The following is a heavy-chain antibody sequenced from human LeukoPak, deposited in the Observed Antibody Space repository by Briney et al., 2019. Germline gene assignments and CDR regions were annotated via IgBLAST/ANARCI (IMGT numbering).Heavy chain of an antibody. CDR3: SRWRSVGAPTGFDY. Sequence: GTSLRLSCAASGFTFSSYAMHWVRQAPGKGLEWVAVISDDGGHKYYADSVEGRFTISRDNSNNMLYPQMNSLRPEDTAVCYCSRWRSVGAPTGFDYWGQGTLVTVSS. J-gene: IGHJ4*02. CDR2: ISDDGGHK. D-gene: IGHD1-26*01. V-gene: IGHV3-30-3*01. CDR1: GFTFSSYA.